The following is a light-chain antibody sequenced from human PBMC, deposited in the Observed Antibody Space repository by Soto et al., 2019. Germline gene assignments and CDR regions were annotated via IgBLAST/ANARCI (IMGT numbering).Light chain of an antibody. CDR1: SSNIGTNT. V-gene: IGLV1-44*01. J-gene: IGLJ2*01. Sequence: QSVLTQPPSASGTPGQRVSISCSGGSSNIGTNTVNWYQHLPGTAPKLLIFSNDERPSGVPDRFSGSKLGTSASLAISGLQSDDEADYYCATWDDSLNGVVFGGGTKVTVL. CDR3: ATWDDSLNGVV. CDR2: SND.